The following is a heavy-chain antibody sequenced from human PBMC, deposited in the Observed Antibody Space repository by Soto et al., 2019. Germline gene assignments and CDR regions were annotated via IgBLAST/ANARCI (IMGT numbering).Heavy chain of an antibody. CDR1: GGSFSGYY. Sequence: PLETLSLTCAVYGGSFSGYYWSWIRQPPGKGLEWIGEINHSGSTNYNPSLKSRVTISVYTSKNQFSLKLSSVTASDTAVSYCATGSGYRSSCYRGYYYYGMDVWGQGTTVT. D-gene: IGHD6-13*01. V-gene: IGHV4-34*01. CDR3: ATGSGYRSSCYRGYYYYGMDV. J-gene: IGHJ6*01. CDR2: INHSGST.